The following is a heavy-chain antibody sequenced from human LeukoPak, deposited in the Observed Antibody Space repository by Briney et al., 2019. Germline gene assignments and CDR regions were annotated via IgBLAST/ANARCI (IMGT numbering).Heavy chain of an antibody. CDR2: INPNSGGT. Sequence: ASVKVSCKASGYTFTGYYMHWVRQAPRQGLEWMGRINPNSGGTNYAQKFQGRVTMTRDTSISTAYMELSRLRSDDTAVYYCAREFRIAAAADDYWGQGTLVTVSS. V-gene: IGHV1-2*06. CDR1: GYTFTGYY. CDR3: AREFRIAAAADDY. D-gene: IGHD6-13*01. J-gene: IGHJ4*02.